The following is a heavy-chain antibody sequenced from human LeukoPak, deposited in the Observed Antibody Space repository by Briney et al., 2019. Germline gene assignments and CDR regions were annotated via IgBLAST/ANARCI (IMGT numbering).Heavy chain of an antibody. CDR1: GGSFSGYY. CDR3: ARDVVVVPAAIAYNWFDP. CDR2: IYTSGST. V-gene: IGHV4-4*07. D-gene: IGHD2-2*01. Sequence: SETLSLTCAVYGGSFSGYYWSWIRQPAGKGLEWIGRIYTSGSTNYNPSLKSRVTMSVDTSKNQFSLKLSSVTAADTAVYYCARDVVVVPAAIAYNWFDPWGQGTLVTVSS. J-gene: IGHJ5*02.